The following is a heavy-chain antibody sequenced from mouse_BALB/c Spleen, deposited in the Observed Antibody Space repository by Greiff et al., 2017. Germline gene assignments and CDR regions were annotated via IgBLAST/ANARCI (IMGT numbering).Heavy chain of an antibody. V-gene: IGHV1-62-2*01. J-gene: IGHJ4*01. CDR3: ARHEVDGYPHYAMDY. CDR1: GYTFTEYI. CDR2: FYPGSGSI. D-gene: IGHD2-3*01. Sequence: QVHVKQSGAELVKPGASVKLSCKASGYTFTEYIIHWVKQRSGQGLEWIGWFYPGSGSIKYNEKFKDKATLTADKSSSTVYMELSRLTSEDSAVYFCARHEVDGYPHYAMDYWGQGTSVTVSS.